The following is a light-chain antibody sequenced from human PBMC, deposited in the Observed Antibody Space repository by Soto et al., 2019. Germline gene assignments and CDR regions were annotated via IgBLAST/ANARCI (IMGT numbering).Light chain of an antibody. CDR2: DAS. J-gene: IGKJ1*01. CDR1: QGISSY. V-gene: IGKV1-9*01. Sequence: IQLTQSPSSLSASVGDRVTITCRASQGISSYLAWYQQKPGKAPKLLIYDASTLQGGVSSRFSGSGSGTAFTLIISSLQHQDFSSNYCQQLNNYPRTFGQGTKVEIK. CDR3: QQLNNYPRT.